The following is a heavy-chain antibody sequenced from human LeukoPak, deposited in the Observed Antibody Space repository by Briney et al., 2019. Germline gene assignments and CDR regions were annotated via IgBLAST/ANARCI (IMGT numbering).Heavy chain of an antibody. CDR2: ISSSSSTI. D-gene: IGHD6-6*01. J-gene: IGHJ4*02. CDR1: GFTFSSYS. CDR3: AKDIAARPNPSSYFDY. V-gene: IGHV3-48*04. Sequence: PGGSLRLSCAASGFTFSSYSMNWVRQAPGKGLEWVSYISSSSSTIYYADSVKGRSTISRDNAKNSLYLQMNSLRAEDMALYYCAKDIAARPNPSSYFDYWGQGTLVTVSS.